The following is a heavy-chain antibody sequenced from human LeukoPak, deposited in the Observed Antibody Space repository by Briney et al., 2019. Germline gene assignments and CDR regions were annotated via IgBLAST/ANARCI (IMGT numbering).Heavy chain of an antibody. J-gene: IGHJ4*02. CDR3: ARDLYGGYSDY. D-gene: IGHD4-23*01. Sequence: PGGSLRLSCAASGFIVSSNYMSWVRQAPGKVLEWVSVIYSGGSTYYADSVKGRFTISRDNSKNTLYLQMHSLRAEDTAVYYCARDLYGGYSDYWGQGTLVTVSS. V-gene: IGHV3-53*01. CDR1: GFIVSSNY. CDR2: IYSGGST.